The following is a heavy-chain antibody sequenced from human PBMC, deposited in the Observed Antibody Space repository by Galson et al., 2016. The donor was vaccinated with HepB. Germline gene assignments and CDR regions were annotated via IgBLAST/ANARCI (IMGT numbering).Heavy chain of an antibody. V-gene: IGHV5-51*01. CDR3: ARAINWNDFAY. CDR1: GYSFTNYW. D-gene: IGHD1-1*01. J-gene: IGHJ4*02. CDR2: IYPGDSHS. Sequence: QSGAEVKKPGESLKISCKGSGYSFTNYWIGWVRQMPGKGLEWMGIIYPGDSHSRYSPSFQGQVSISADNSLSTAYLQWSSLKASDTAIYYCARAINWNDFAYWGQGTLVTVSS.